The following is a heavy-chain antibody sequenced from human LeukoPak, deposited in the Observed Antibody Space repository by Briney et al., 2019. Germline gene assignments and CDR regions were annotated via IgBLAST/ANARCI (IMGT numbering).Heavy chain of an antibody. V-gene: IGHV1-3*03. CDR3: ARGGKQWRGGNYFDS. Sequence: ASVKVSCKASGYTFTDYALHWVRQAPGQRLEWMGWITTGRGETRYSQELQRRITFTRDTSASTVYMDLSNLRSEDTAVYYCARGGKQWRGGNYFDSWGQGTLVAVSS. CDR2: ITTGRGET. D-gene: IGHD6-19*01. CDR1: GYTFTDYA. J-gene: IGHJ4*02.